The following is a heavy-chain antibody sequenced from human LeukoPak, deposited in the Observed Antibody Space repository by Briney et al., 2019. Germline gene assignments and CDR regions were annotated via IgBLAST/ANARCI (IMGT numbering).Heavy chain of an antibody. CDR2: ISSSSSYI. Sequence: GGSLRLSCAASGFTFSSNSMNWVRQAPGKGLEWVSSISSSSSYIYYADSVKGRFTISRDNAKNSLYLQMNSLRAEDTAVYYCAGVSSGCCAFDIWGQGTMVTVSS. V-gene: IGHV3-21*01. J-gene: IGHJ3*02. D-gene: IGHD6-19*01. CDR3: AGVSSGCCAFDI. CDR1: GFTFSSNS.